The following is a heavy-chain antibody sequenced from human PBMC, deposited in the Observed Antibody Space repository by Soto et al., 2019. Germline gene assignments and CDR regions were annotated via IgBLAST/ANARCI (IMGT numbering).Heavy chain of an antibody. Sequence: GGSLRLSCAASGFSFSSFAMNWVRQVPGKGLEWVSTLTGSATDTYYADSVKGRFTVSRDNSKNTLYLQMNSLRVEDTAVYFCAKSRLPFASGSQGVDYWGQGTLVTVSS. CDR1: GFSFSSFA. V-gene: IGHV3-23*01. CDR3: AKSRLPFASGSQGVDY. D-gene: IGHD3-10*01. J-gene: IGHJ4*02. CDR2: LTGSATDT.